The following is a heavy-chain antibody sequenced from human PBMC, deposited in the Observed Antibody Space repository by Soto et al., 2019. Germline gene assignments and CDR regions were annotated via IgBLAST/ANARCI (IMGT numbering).Heavy chain of an antibody. CDR1: GYTFTAYY. J-gene: IGHJ5*02. Sequence: GASVKVSCKASGYTFTAYYIHWVRQAPGQGLEWMGWIYPASGVTNSAQKFRGRVTMTRDTSNRTAYMELSRLTSDDTAIYFCARVAAGRRHWFDPWGQGTLVTVSS. V-gene: IGHV1-2*02. CDR2: IYPASGVT. D-gene: IGHD6-13*01. CDR3: ARVAAGRRHWFDP.